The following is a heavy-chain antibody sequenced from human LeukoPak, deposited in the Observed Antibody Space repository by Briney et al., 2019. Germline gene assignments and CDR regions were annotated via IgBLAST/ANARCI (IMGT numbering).Heavy chain of an antibody. Sequence: GSLRLSCAASGFTFSVYWIYWVRQALGKGLVWVSRVSGDGNRSTYADSVKGRFTISRDNAKNTVYLQMNSLRAEDTAVYYCARTYCGGDCYGYFQHWGQGTLVTVSS. J-gene: IGHJ1*01. V-gene: IGHV3-74*01. CDR3: ARTYCGGDCYGYFQH. CDR2: VSGDGNRS. D-gene: IGHD2-21*02. CDR1: GFTFSVYW.